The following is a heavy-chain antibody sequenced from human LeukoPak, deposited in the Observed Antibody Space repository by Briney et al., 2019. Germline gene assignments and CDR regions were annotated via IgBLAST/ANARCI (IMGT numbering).Heavy chain of an antibody. V-gene: IGHV1-46*01. CDR1: GYTFTRYY. Sequence: ASVNVSCKASGYTFTRYYMHWVRQAPGQGLEWMGIINPSGGITTYAQKFQGRVTMTRDTSTSTVYMELSSLRSEDTAVYYCARSYMIIDPFDPWGQVTLVTVSS. CDR2: INPSGGIT. D-gene: IGHD3-22*01. CDR3: ARSYMIIDPFDP. J-gene: IGHJ5*02.